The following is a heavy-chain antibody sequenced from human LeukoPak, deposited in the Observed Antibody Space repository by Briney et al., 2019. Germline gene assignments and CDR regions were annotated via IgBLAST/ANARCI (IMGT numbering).Heavy chain of an antibody. V-gene: IGHV4-34*10. CDR3: ARRGGHGGSFDY. D-gene: IGHD4-23*01. CDR1: GASITYY. CDR2: VHPDGYT. J-gene: IGHJ4*02. Sequence: SETLSLTCAVSGASITYYWSWVRQPPGKGLEWIGEVHPDGYTNYNPSLKSRVTMSIDTSKNQFSLKLSSVTAADTAVYYCARRGGHGGSFDYWGQGTLVTVSS.